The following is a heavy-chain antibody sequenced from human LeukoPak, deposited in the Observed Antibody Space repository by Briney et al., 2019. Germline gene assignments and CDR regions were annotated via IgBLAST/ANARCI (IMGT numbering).Heavy chain of an antibody. V-gene: IGHV4-59*01. CDR2: IYSSGST. J-gene: IGHJ4*02. CDR3: ARGGGYASPIGY. D-gene: IGHD5-12*01. Sequence: PSETLSLTCTVSGDSISNYYRSWIRQPPGKGLEWIGYIYSSGSTNYNPSLKSRVTISVDTSKNQFSLKLNSVTAADTAVYYCARGGGYASPIGYWGQGALVTVSS. CDR1: GDSISNYY.